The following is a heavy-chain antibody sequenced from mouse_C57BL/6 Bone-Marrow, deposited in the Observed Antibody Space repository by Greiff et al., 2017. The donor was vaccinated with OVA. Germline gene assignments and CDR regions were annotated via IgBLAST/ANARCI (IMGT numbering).Heavy chain of an antibody. Sequence: VQLQESGAELVRPGASVKLSCKASGYTFTDYYINWVKQRPGQGLEWIARIYPGSGNTYYNEKFKGKATLTAEKSSSTAYMQLSSLTSEDSAVYFCARRNYYGRYFDVWGTGTTVTVSS. CDR3: ARRNYYGRYFDV. D-gene: IGHD1-1*01. V-gene: IGHV1-76*01. CDR1: GYTFTDYY. J-gene: IGHJ1*03. CDR2: IYPGSGNT.